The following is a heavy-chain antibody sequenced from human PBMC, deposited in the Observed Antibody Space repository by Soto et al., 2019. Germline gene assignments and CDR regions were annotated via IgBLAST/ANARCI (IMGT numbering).Heavy chain of an antibody. CDR2: IYHSGST. CDR1: GGSISSGGYS. V-gene: IGHV4-30-2*01. CDR3: ARGHPGPDKGPDSSGYYYDY. D-gene: IGHD3-22*01. Sequence: SETLSLTCAVSGGSISSGGYSWRWIRQPPGKGLEWIGYIYHSGSTYYNPSLKSRVTISVDRSKNQFSLKLSSVTAADTAVYYCARGHPGPDKGPDSSGYYYDYWGQGTLVTVSS. J-gene: IGHJ4*02.